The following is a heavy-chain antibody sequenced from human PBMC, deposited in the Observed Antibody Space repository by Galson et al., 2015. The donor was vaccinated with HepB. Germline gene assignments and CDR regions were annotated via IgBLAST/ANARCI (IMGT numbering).Heavy chain of an antibody. V-gene: IGHV3-7*01. CDR3: ARDDAICYYEF. D-gene: IGHD1-26*01. J-gene: IGHJ4*02. CDR1: GFTFRSYW. Sequence: LRLSCAASGFTFRSYWMSWVRQAPGKGLEWVANIKPDGSEKYYVDSVKGRFTISRDNGKNSLYLQMNSLRAEDTAVYFCARDDAICYYEFWGQGTLVTVSS. CDR2: IKPDGSEK.